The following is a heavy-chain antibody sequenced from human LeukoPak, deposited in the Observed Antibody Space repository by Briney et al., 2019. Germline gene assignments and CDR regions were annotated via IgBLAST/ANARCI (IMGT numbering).Heavy chain of an antibody. Sequence: GRSLRLSCAASGFTFSSYAMHWVRQAPGKGLEWVTVISHDESNEYYADSVKGRFTISRDNSKNTLYLQMNSLRAEDTAVYYCLATVSSSSYRYYFDYWGQGTLVTVSS. V-gene: IGHV3-30-3*01. CDR2: ISHDESNE. CDR1: GFTFSSYA. J-gene: IGHJ4*02. D-gene: IGHD6-6*01. CDR3: LATVSSSSYRYYFDY.